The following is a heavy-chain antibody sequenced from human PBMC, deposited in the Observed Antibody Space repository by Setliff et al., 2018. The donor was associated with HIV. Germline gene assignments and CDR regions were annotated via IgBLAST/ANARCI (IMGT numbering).Heavy chain of an antibody. CDR3: ARECRDGYNCYAFDI. D-gene: IGHD5-12*01. CDR1: GDSIISGDYY. Sequence: SETLSLTCTVSGDSIISGDYYWSWIRQSPGKGLEWIGHIHYKGNIDYNASLKSRLAISSDTSKNQFSLNLSSVTAADTAVYYCARECRDGYNCYAFDIWGQGTMVTVSS. CDR2: IHYKGNI. J-gene: IGHJ3*02. V-gene: IGHV4-30-4*08.